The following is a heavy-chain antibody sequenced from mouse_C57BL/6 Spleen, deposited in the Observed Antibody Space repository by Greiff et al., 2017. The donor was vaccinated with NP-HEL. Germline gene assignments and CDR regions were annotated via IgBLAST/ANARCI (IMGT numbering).Heavy chain of an antibody. J-gene: IGHJ4*01. V-gene: IGHV1-72*01. CDR2: IDPNSGGT. CDR3: ARVKGNYGYAMDY. CDR1: GYTFTSYW. Sequence: QVHVKQPGAELVKPGASVKLSCKASGYTFTSYWMHWVTQRPGRGLEWIGRIDPNSGGTKYNEKFKSKATLTVDTPSSTAYRQLSSLTSEDSAVYDCARVKGNYGYAMDYWGQGASVTVSS. D-gene: IGHD2-1*01.